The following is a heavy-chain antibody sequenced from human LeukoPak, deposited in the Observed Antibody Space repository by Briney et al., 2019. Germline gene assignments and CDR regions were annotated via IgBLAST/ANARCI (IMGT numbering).Heavy chain of an antibody. CDR3: ARLSHPEEYYYYYMDV. CDR2: ISSNGGST. Sequence: GGSLRLSCAASGFTFSSYAMHWVRQAPGKGLEYVSAISSNGGSTYYANSVKGRFTISRDNSKNTLYLQMGSLRAEDMAVYYCARLSHPEEYYYYYMDVWGKGTTVTISS. J-gene: IGHJ6*03. V-gene: IGHV3-64*01. CDR1: GFTFSSYA.